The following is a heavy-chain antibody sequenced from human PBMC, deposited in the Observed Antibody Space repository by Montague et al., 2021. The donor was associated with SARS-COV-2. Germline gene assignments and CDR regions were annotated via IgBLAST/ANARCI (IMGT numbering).Heavy chain of an antibody. D-gene: IGHD3-22*01. CDR3: ASPTYYYDCSGSDAFDI. CDR2: IYYSGSS. J-gene: IGHJ3*02. Sequence: SETLSLTCTVSGGSISSSCYNWGWLRQPPGLGLEWIGSIYYSGSSNYNLSLQSRVTITVYTSKNQLSLKLSSVAAADTAVYDCASPTYYYDCSGSDAFDIWGQGTMVTVSS. V-gene: IGHV4-39*01. CDR1: GGSISSSCYN.